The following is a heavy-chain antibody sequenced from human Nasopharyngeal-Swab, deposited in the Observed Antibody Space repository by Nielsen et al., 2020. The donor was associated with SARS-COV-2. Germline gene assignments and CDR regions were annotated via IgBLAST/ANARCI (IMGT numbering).Heavy chain of an antibody. V-gene: IGHV3-7*04. D-gene: IGHD3-22*01. CDR1: GITFSTYW. CDR2: IKHDGSEK. CDR3: ARDHISITMIVVVIPDAFDI. J-gene: IGHJ3*02. Sequence: GESLKISCAASGITFSTYWMSWVRQAPGKGLEWVANIKHDGSEKYYVDSVKGRFTVSRDNAKNSLFLQMNSLRAEDTAVYYCARDHISITMIVVVIPDAFDIWGQGTMVTVSS.